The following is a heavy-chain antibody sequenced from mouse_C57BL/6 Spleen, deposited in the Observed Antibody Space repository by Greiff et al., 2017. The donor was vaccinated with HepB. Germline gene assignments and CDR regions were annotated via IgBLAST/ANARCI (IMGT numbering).Heavy chain of an antibody. J-gene: IGHJ1*03. Sequence: EVQLQESGGGLVQPGGSMKLSCAASGFTFSDAWMDWVRQSPEKGLEWVAEIRNKANNHATYYAESVKGRFTISRDDSKSSVYLQMNSLRAEDTGIYYCTSLYYGSKRGVRYFDVWGTGTTVTVSS. CDR3: TSLYYGSKRGVRYFDV. CDR2: IRNKANNHAT. D-gene: IGHD1-1*01. CDR1: GFTFSDAW. V-gene: IGHV6-6*01.